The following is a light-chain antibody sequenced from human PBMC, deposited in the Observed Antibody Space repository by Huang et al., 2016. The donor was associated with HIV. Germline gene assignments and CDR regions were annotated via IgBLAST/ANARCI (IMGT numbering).Light chain of an antibody. Sequence: EIVLTQSPGTLSLSPGERATLSCRASKSVSSSYLAWYQQRPGQAPRLLIYGASSRATDIPDRFSGSGSGTDFTLTISRLEPEDFAVYYCQQYLYSPWTFGQGTQVEIK. V-gene: IGKV3-20*01. CDR2: GAS. J-gene: IGKJ1*01. CDR3: QQYLYSPWT. CDR1: KSVSSSY.